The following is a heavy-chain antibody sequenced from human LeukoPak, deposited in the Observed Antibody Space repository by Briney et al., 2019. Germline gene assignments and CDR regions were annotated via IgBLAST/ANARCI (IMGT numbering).Heavy chain of an antibody. CDR1: GYRLTNNW. Sequence: GESLKISCKISGYRLTNNWIGWVRQVPGKGLEWMGLIYPGDSDTRYSPSFQGQVTFSVDASISTAYLQLSGLRASDTAIYYCVRFGLTSSLDYWGQGTLVTVSS. V-gene: IGHV5-51*01. D-gene: IGHD6-13*01. CDR2: IYPGDSDT. J-gene: IGHJ4*02. CDR3: VRFGLTSSLDY.